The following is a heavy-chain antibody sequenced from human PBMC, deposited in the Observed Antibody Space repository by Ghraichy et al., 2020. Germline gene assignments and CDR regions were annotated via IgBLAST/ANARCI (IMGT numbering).Heavy chain of an antibody. Sequence: GGSLRLSCKGSGYSVTNYCIGWVRQMPGKGLEWMGIIYPGDSDTRYSPSFQGQVTISADKSISTAYLQWSSLKASDTAMYYCARLGTRVITPFWHWDQGTLVTVSS. V-gene: IGHV5-51*01. J-gene: IGHJ4*02. D-gene: IGHD4-23*01. CDR2: IYPGDSDT. CDR3: ARLGTRVITPFWH. CDR1: GYSVTNYC.